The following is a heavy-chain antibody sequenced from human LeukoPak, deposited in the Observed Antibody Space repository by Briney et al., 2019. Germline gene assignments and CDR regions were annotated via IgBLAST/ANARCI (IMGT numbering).Heavy chain of an antibody. Sequence: PSETLSLTCTVSGGSISSYYWSWIRQPPGKGLEWMGYIYYSGSTNYNPSLKSRVTISVDTFKNQFSLKLSSVTAADTAVYYCARGGGYNSHYFDYWGQGTLVAVSS. V-gene: IGHV4-59*01. CDR2: IYYSGST. J-gene: IGHJ4*02. CDR1: GGSISSYY. CDR3: ARGGGYNSHYFDY. D-gene: IGHD5-24*01.